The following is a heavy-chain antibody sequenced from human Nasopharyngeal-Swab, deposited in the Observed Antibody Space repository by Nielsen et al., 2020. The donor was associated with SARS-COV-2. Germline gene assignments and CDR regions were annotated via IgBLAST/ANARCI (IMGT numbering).Heavy chain of an antibody. D-gene: IGHD1-26*01. CDR3: ARWEKGDY. J-gene: IGHJ4*02. Sequence: WVRQAPGQGLEWMGCMNPGSGFKDYAQNFQGRVTMTGNTSISTAYMEISSLRSEDTAVYYCARWEKGDYWGQGTLVTVSS. CDR2: MNPGSGFK. V-gene: IGHV1-8*01.